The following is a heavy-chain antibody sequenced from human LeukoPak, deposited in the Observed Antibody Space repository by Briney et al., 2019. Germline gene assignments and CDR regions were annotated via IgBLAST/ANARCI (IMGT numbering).Heavy chain of an antibody. D-gene: IGHD3-10*02. V-gene: IGHV3-30*02. CDR2: IRYDGSIK. CDR1: GFTFSSYG. CDR3: AELGITMIGGV. J-gene: IGHJ6*04. Sequence: GGSLRLSCAASGFTFSSYGMHWVRQAPGKGLEWVAFIRYDGSIKYYADSVKGRFTISRDNSKNTLYLQTNSLRADDTAVYYCAELGITMIGGVWGKGTTVTISS.